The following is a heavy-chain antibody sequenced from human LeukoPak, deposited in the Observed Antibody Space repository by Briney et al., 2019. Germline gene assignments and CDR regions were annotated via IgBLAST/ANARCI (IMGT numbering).Heavy chain of an antibody. CDR3: AREYYDILTGSLDY. V-gene: IGHV1-2*02. D-gene: IGHD3-9*01. Sequence: GASVKVSCKASGYRFTGYYIHWVRQAPGQGLEWMGWINPHSGGTKSAQKFQGRVTMTRDTSISTAYMEVSRLRSDDAAVYYCAREYYDILTGSLDYWGQGTLVTVSS. CDR1: GYRFTGYY. CDR2: INPHSGGT. J-gene: IGHJ4*02.